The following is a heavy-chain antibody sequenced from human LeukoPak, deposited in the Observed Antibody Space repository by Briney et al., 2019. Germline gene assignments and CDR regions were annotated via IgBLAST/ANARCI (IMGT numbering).Heavy chain of an antibody. CDR1: GYTFTSYY. Sequence: ASVKVSCTASGYTFTSYYMHWVRQAPGQGLEWMGIINPSGGSTSYAQKFQGRVTMTRDTSTSTVYMELSSLRSEDTAVYYCARSSAYYDILTGYYPNWFDPWGQGTLVTVSS. CDR2: INPSGGST. J-gene: IGHJ5*02. D-gene: IGHD3-9*01. V-gene: IGHV1-46*01. CDR3: ARSSAYYDILTGYYPNWFDP.